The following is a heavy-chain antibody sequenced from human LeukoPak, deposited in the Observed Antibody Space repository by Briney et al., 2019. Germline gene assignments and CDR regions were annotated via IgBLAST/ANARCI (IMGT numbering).Heavy chain of an antibody. D-gene: IGHD1-26*01. J-gene: IGHJ4*02. CDR3: ARPTATNSFDN. CDR1: GYTFSNYY. CDR2: INPSGGGT. V-gene: IGHV1-46*01. Sequence: SVKVSCKASGYTFSNYYMHWVRQAPGQGLEWMGIINPSGGGTYYAQKFQGRVTMTRDMSTSTMYMELSSLRSEDTAVYYCARPTATNSFDNWGQGTLVTVSS.